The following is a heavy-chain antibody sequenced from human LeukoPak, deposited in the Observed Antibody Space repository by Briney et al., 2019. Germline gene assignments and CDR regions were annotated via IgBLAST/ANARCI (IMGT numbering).Heavy chain of an antibody. CDR2: MYTSGST. Sequence: SETLSLTCTVSGGSISSYYWSWIRQPAGKGLEWIGRMYTSGSTNYNPSLKRRVTMSVDTSKNQFSLKLSSVTAADTAVYYCARQRIAEAAVYFDYWGQGTLVTVSA. CDR3: ARQRIAEAAVYFDY. J-gene: IGHJ4*02. CDR1: GGSISSYY. V-gene: IGHV4-4*07. D-gene: IGHD6-13*01.